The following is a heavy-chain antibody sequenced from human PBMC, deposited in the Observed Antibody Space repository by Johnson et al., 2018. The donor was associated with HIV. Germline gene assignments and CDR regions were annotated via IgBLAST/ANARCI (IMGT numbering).Heavy chain of an antibody. CDR1: RFTFSSYA. Sequence: EVQLVESGGGVVQPGRSLRLSCAASRFTFSSYAMHWVRQAPGKGLEWVSYISSSGSTIYYADSVKGRFTISRDNAKNSLYLQRNSLRAEDTAVYYCARATVESAFDIWGQGTMVTVSS. CDR3: ARATVESAFDI. V-gene: IGHV3-48*04. CDR2: ISSSGSTI. J-gene: IGHJ3*02. D-gene: IGHD4-17*01.